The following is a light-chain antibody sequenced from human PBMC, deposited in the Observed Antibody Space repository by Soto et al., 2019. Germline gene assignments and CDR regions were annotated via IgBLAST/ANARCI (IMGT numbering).Light chain of an antibody. CDR3: CSYRGTSLSV. J-gene: IGLJ1*01. CDR2: DVS. CDR1: SNDVGGYDY. V-gene: IGLV2-14*01. Sequence: QSALTQPASVSGSPGQSITMSCTGTSNDVGGYDYVSWYQQRPGKAPKLMIYDVSNRPSGVSDRFSGSKFGNAASLTISGLQADDEDDYYCCSYRGTSLSVFGTGTKVTVL.